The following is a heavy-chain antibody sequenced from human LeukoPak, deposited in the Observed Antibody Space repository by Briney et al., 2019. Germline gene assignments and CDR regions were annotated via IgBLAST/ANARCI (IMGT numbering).Heavy chain of an antibody. V-gene: IGHV1-46*01. CDR3: ARDLVGATDDDY. D-gene: IGHD1-26*01. Sequence: GASVKVSCKASGYTFTSYYMHWVRRAPGQGLEWMGIINPSGGSTSYAQKFQGRVTMTRDTSTSTVYMELSSLRSEDTAVYYCARDLVGATDDDYWGQGTLVTVSS. CDR2: INPSGGST. CDR1: GYTFTSYY. J-gene: IGHJ4*02.